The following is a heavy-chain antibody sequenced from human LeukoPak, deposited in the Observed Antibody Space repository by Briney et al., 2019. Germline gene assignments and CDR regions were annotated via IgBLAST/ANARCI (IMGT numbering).Heavy chain of an antibody. CDR3: ARSISYYYYYMDV. J-gene: IGHJ6*03. V-gene: IGHV3-48*03. CDR1: GFMFSTYE. Sequence: GGSLRLSCAASGFMFSTYEMNWVRQAPGKGLEWLSYISYNGRSIYYADSVKGRFTISRDNAKNSLYLQMNSLRAEDTAVYYCARSISYYYYYMDVWGKGTTVTISS. CDR2: ISYNGRSI.